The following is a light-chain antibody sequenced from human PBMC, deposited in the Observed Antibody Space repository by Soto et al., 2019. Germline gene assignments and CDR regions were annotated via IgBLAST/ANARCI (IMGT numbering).Light chain of an antibody. CDR2: AAS. CDR3: QQYHSYPVT. Sequence: DIQMTQSPSSLSASVGDTVTITCRASQGINDFLAWFQQKPGKAPKSLISAASSLQSGIPSKFSGSGSDRDFALTIRSLQPEDSATYYCQQYHSYPVTVGGGTKVEIK. J-gene: IGKJ4*01. V-gene: IGKV1-16*02. CDR1: QGINDF.